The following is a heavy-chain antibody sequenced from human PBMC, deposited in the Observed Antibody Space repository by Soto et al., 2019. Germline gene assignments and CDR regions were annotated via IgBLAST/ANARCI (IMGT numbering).Heavy chain of an antibody. CDR3: ERMKSGSSSPWYFDY. V-gene: IGHV2-26*01. D-gene: IGHD6-6*01. CDR1: GFSLSNARMG. CDR2: IFSNDEK. Sequence: SGPTLVNPTETLTLTCTVSGFSLSNARMGVSWIRQPPGKALEWLAHIFSNDEKSYSTSLKSRLTISKDTSKSQVVLTMTNMDPVDTATYYCERMKSGSSSPWYFDYWGQGTLVTVSS. J-gene: IGHJ4*02.